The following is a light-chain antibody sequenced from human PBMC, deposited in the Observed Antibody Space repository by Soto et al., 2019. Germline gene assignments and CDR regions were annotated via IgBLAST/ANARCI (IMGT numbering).Light chain of an antibody. CDR1: SEHSSYA. V-gene: IGLV4-69*01. Sequence: QPVLTQSPSASASLVASVKFTCTLSSEHSSYAIAWHQQQPEKGPRYLMKLNSDGSHNKGDGIPDRFSGSSSGAERYLTISSLQSEDEADYYCQTWGTGIVVFGGGTKLTVL. J-gene: IGLJ2*01. CDR3: QTWGTGIVV. CDR2: LNSDGSH.